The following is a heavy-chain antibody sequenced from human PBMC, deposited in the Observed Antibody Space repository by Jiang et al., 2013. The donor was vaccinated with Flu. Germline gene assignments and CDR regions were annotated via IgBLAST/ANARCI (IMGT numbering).Heavy chain of an antibody. D-gene: IGHD5/OR15-5a*01. CDR2: IRTSGATT. Sequence: VQLLESGGGLVQPGGSLRLSCAASGFTFSNYAMGWVRQAPGKGLEWVSGIRTSGATTYYADSVKGRFTISRDNSKNTLFLQMNSLRPEDTALYYCAKSDRYCVTMACYTSFDFWGQGTLVTVSS. V-gene: IGHV3-23*01. CDR3: AKSDRYCVTMACYTSFDF. J-gene: IGHJ4*02. CDR1: GFTFSNYA.